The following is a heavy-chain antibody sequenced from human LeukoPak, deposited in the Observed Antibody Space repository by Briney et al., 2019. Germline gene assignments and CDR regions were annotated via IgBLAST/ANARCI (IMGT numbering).Heavy chain of an antibody. CDR3: ARDSQNYYDSSGYPDY. CDR2: INPSGGST. J-gene: IGHJ4*02. CDR1: GYTFTSYY. D-gene: IGHD3-22*01. V-gene: IGHV1-46*01. Sequence: PWASVTVSCTASGYTFTSYYMHWVRQAPGQGLEWMGIINPSGGSTSYAQKFQGRVTMTRDTSTSTVYMELSSLRSEDTAVYYCARDSQNYYDSSGYPDYWGQGTLVTVSS.